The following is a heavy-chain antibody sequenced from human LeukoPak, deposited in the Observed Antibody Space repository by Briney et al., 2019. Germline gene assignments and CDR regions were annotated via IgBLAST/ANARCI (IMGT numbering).Heavy chain of an antibody. Sequence: GGSLRLSCAASGFTFSSYWMHWVRQAPGKGLVWVSRIYTDGHYTHSADSVKGRFPISRDNAKNTLYLQMNSLRADDTAVYYCATDLPRTAEYCGQGTLVTVS. J-gene: IGHJ4*02. CDR1: GFTFSSYW. D-gene: IGHD7-27*01. CDR2: IYTDGHYT. V-gene: IGHV3-74*01. CDR3: ATDLPRTAEY.